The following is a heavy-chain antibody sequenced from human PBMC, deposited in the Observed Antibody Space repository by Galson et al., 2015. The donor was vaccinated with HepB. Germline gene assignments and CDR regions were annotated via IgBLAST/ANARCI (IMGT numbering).Heavy chain of an antibody. CDR1: GFTFSSYW. Sequence: SLRLSCAASGFTFSSYWMHWVRHAPGKGLVWVSRINSDGSSTTYADSVKGRFTISTDNAKNTLYLQMNSLRVEDTAVYYCVRDRGTIVFDYWGQGTLVTVSS. CDR2: INSDGSST. D-gene: IGHD3-3*01. CDR3: VRDRGTIVFDY. V-gene: IGHV3-74*01. J-gene: IGHJ4*02.